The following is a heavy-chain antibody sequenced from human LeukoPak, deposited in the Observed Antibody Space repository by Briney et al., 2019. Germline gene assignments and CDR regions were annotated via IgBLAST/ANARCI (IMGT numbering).Heavy chain of an antibody. Sequence: SGPTLANPTETLTLTCSFSGFSLKSGGEAVGWVRQPPGKALEFLALVYWDNDYRYSPSLRDRLNIIKDTSKKQVVLTMINMDPVDTGTYYCAHRRGYTYGYEAFDHWGQG. CDR2: VYWDNDY. CDR1: GFSLKSGGEA. CDR3: AHRRGYTYGYEAFDH. V-gene: IGHV2-5*02. D-gene: IGHD5-18*01. J-gene: IGHJ4*02.